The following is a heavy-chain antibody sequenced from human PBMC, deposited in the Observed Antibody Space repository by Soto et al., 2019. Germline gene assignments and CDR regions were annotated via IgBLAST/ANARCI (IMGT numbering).Heavy chain of an antibody. CDR1: GGTFISYT. V-gene: IGHV1-69*04. CDR3: ARDLMPRYSSSWYRPNWFDP. Sequence: ASVKVSCKASGGTFISYTISWVRQAPGQGLEWMGRIIPILGIANYARKFQGRVTITADKSTSTAYMELSSLRSEDTAVYYCARDLMPRYSSSWYRPNWFDPWGQGTLVTVSS. D-gene: IGHD6-13*01. J-gene: IGHJ5*02. CDR2: IIPILGIA.